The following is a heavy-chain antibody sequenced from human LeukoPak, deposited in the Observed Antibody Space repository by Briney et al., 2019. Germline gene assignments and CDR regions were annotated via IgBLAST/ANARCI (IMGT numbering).Heavy chain of an antibody. Sequence: PSETLSLTCTAPSGSISSYYWSWNRQPPGKGLEWIGYIYYTGSTNYNPSLKSRVNISIDTSKNQFSLNLSSVTAADTAVYYCARHGPYLGRLGWFDPWGQGTLVTVPS. V-gene: IGHV4-59*08. CDR1: SGSISSYY. CDR2: IYYTGST. D-gene: IGHD1-26*01. J-gene: IGHJ5*02. CDR3: ARHGPYLGRLGWFDP.